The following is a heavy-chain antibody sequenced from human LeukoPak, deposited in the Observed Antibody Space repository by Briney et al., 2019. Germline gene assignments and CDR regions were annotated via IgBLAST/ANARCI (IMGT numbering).Heavy chain of an antibody. V-gene: IGHV3-21*01. D-gene: IGHD3-10*01. CDR2: ISDSSSYI. CDR3: ARYYGSGSPPFDY. J-gene: IGHJ4*02. Sequence: GSLRLSCAASGFTFNTYAMNWVRQAPGKGLEWVSSISDSSSYIYYADSVKGRFTISRDNAKNSLYLQMNSVRAEDTAVYYCARYYGSGSPPFDYWGQGTLVTVSS. CDR1: GFTFNTYA.